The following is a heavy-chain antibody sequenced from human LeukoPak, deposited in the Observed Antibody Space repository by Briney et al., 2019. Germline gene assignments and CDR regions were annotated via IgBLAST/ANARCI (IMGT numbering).Heavy chain of an antibody. CDR2: ISSSGSTI. Sequence: GGSLRLSCAASGFTFSDYYMGWIRQAPGKGLEWVSYISSSGSTIYYADSVKGRFTISRDNSKNTLYLQMNSLRSEDTAVYYCARGNGIRYFDWLLGITWFDPWGQGTLVTVSS. CDR1: GFTFSDYY. V-gene: IGHV3-11*01. CDR3: ARGNGIRYFDWLLGITWFDP. D-gene: IGHD3-9*01. J-gene: IGHJ5*02.